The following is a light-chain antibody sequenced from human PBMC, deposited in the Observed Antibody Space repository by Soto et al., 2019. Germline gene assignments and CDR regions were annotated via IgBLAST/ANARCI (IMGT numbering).Light chain of an antibody. V-gene: IGLV2-14*01. Sequence: QSALTQPTSVSGSPGQSITISCTGTRSDVGGYNYVSWDQQHPGKAHKLMIYDVSTRPSGVSNRFSGSKSGNTASLTISGLQAEDEADYYCSSYTSSSTLRVFGGGTKVTVL. CDR1: RSDVGGYNY. J-gene: IGLJ2*01. CDR2: DVS. CDR3: SSYTSSSTLRV.